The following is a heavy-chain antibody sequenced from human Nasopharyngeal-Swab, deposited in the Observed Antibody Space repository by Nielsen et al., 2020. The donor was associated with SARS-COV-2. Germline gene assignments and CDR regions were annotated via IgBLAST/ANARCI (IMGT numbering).Heavy chain of an antibody. D-gene: IGHD6-6*01. V-gene: IGHV3-15*01. CDR3: ARDQDSSSYFDY. J-gene: IGHJ4*02. CDR2: IKSKTDGGTT. Sequence: GGSLRLSCAASGFTFSNAWMSWVRQAPGKGLEWVGRIKSKTDGGTTDYAAPVKGRFTISRDDSKNTLYLQMNSLRAEDTAVYYCARDQDSSSYFDYWGQGTLVTVSS. CDR1: GFTFSNAW.